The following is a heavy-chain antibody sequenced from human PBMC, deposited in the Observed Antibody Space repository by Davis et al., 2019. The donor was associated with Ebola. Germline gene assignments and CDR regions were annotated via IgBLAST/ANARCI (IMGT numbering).Heavy chain of an antibody. CDR3: ALGITSPGKD. CDR2: IYFSGST. V-gene: IGHV4-59*01. J-gene: IGHJ4*02. Sequence: PSETLSLTCSVSGDSIRSYYWTWIRQPPGTVLQCIGNIYFSGSTTYNPSLQSRVSISVDTSKSQFSLQLSSVTAADTAVYYCALGITSPGKDWGQGTLVVVSP. CDR1: GDSIRSYY. D-gene: IGHD3-10*01.